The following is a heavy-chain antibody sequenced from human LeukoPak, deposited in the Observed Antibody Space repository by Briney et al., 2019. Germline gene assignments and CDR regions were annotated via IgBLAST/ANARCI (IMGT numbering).Heavy chain of an antibody. CDR3: ARVTPEGAFDI. CDR1: GFTFSSYE. J-gene: IGHJ3*02. V-gene: IGHV3-48*03. Sequence: GGSLRLSCAASGFTFSSYEMNWVRQAPGKGLEWVSYISSSGSTIYYADSVKGRFTISGDNAKNSLYLQMNSLRAEDTAVYYCARVTPEGAFDIWGQGTMVTVSS. CDR2: ISSSGSTI.